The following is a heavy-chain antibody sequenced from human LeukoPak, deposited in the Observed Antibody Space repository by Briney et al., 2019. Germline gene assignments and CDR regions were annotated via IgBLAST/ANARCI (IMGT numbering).Heavy chain of an antibody. D-gene: IGHD3-9*01. CDR1: GFTFSGSA. CDR3: TIARDYDILTGQDY. CDR2: IRSKANSYAT. J-gene: IGHJ4*02. V-gene: IGHV3-73*01. Sequence: PGGSLRLSCAASGFTFSGSAMHWVRQASGKGLEWVGRIRSKANSYATAYAASVKGRFTISRDDSKNTAYLQMNSLKTEDTAVYYCTIARDYDILTGQDYWGQGTLVTVSS.